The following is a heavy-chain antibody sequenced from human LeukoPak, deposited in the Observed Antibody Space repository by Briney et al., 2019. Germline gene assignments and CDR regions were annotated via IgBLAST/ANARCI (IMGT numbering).Heavy chain of an antibody. CDR2: INHSGST. V-gene: IGHV4-34*01. J-gene: IGHJ5*02. Sequence: SETLSLTCAVYGGSFSGYYWSWIRQPPGKGLEWIGEINHSGSTNYNPSLKSRVTISVDTSKNQFSLKLSSVTAADTAVYYCARGRRLLLWFGESTRGWFDPWGQGTLVTVSS. D-gene: IGHD3-10*01. CDR1: GGSFSGYY. CDR3: ARGRRLLLWFGESTRGWFDP.